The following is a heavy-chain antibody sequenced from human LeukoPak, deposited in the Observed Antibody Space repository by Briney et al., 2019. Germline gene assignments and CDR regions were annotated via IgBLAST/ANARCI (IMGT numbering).Heavy chain of an antibody. Sequence: GASVKVSCKASGYTFTSYDINWVRQATGQGLEWVGWMNPNSGNTGYAQKFQGRVTMTRNTSISTAYMELSSLRSEDTAVYYCARGHKRYVWFGEPLGYYYYYMDVWGKGTTVTISS. J-gene: IGHJ6*03. CDR2: MNPNSGNT. CDR3: ARGHKRYVWFGEPLGYYYYYMDV. CDR1: GYTFTSYD. D-gene: IGHD3-10*01. V-gene: IGHV1-8*01.